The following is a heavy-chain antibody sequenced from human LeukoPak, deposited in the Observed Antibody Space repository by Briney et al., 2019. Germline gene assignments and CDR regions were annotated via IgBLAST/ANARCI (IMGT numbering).Heavy chain of an antibody. CDR2: IYYSGST. CDR1: GYSISSGYY. D-gene: IGHD3-22*01. Sequence: PSETLSLTCTVSGYSISSGYYWGWIRQPPGKGLEWIGYIYYSGSTNYNPSLKSRVTISVDTSKNQFSLKLSSVTAADTAVYYCARDMINLHHRPTDYYYYMDVWGKGTTVTISS. V-gene: IGHV4-61*01. J-gene: IGHJ6*03. CDR3: ARDMINLHHRPTDYYYYMDV.